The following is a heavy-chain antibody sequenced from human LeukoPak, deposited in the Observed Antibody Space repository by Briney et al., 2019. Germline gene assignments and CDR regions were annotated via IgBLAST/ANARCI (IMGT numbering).Heavy chain of an antibody. CDR1: GFTFSSYS. CDR2: ISSSSSYI. J-gene: IGHJ4*02. V-gene: IGHV3-21*01. Sequence: GGSLRLSCAASGFTFSSYSMNWVRQAPGKGLEWVSSISSSSSYIYYADSVKGRFTISRDNAKNSLYLQMNGLRAEDTAVYYCARHTYGSGSYDYWGQGTLVTVSS. CDR3: ARHTYGSGSYDY. D-gene: IGHD3-10*01.